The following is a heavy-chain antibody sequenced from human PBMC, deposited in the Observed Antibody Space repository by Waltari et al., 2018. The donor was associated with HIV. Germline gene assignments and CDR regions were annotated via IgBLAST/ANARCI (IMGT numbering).Heavy chain of an antibody. J-gene: IGHJ4*02. CDR2: INSDGSST. CDR1: GFTFSSYW. D-gene: IGHD2-2*01. V-gene: IGHV3-74*01. Sequence: EVQLVASGGGLVEPGGSLRLSCVASGFTFSSYWMHWVRQAPGKGLMGVSRINSDGSSTTYADSVKGRFTISRDNAKNTLYLQMNSLRAEDTAVYYCARHLPANDYWGQGTLVTVSS. CDR3: ARHLPANDY.